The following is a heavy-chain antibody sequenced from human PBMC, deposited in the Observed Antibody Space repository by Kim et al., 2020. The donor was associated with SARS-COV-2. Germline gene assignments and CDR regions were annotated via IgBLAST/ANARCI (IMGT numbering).Heavy chain of an antibody. CDR3: ARDVYYYDSSGYSPYYYYYGMDV. CDR1: GFTFSSYS. Sequence: GGSLRLSCAASGFTFSSYSMNWVRQAPGKGLEWVSSISSSSSYIYYADSVKGRFTISRDNAKNSLYLQMNSLRAEDTAVYYCARDVYYYDSSGYSPYYYYYGMDVWGQGTTVTVSS. V-gene: IGHV3-21*01. CDR2: ISSSSSYI. J-gene: IGHJ6*02. D-gene: IGHD3-22*01.